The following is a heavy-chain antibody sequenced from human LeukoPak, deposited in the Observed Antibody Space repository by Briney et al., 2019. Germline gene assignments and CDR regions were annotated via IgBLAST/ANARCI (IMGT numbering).Heavy chain of an antibody. D-gene: IGHD4-17*01. CDR1: GFTLSNFG. CDR3: ATSTVTTWTYDY. V-gene: IGHV3-33*01. CDR2: IWNDGSHK. J-gene: IGHJ4*02. Sequence: GGSLRLSCAASGFTLSNFGVHWVRQAPGKGPEWVAVIWNDGSHKYYSDSVKGRFTISRDNSKNTVYLQMNSLRAEDTAVYYCATSTVTTWTYDYWGQGALVTVSS.